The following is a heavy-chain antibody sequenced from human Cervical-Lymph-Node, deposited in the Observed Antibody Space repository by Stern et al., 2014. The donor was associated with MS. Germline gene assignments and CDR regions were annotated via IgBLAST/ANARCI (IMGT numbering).Heavy chain of an antibody. Sequence: VQLLESGGGVVQPGRSLRLTCAVSGFSFSSYAMHWVRQAPGKGLEWAAVISSDGSNQYYADSVKGRLSISRDNSKNTLYLQMNSLRVEDTAVYYCARDRGLLVVVTYSLDYWGQGTLVTVSS. CDR2: ISSDGSNQ. CDR3: ARDRGLLVVVTYSLDY. D-gene: IGHD3-22*01. J-gene: IGHJ4*02. CDR1: GFSFSSYA. V-gene: IGHV3-30*03.